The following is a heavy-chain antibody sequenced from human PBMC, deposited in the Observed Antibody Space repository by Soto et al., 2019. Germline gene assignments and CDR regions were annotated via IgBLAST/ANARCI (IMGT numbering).Heavy chain of an antibody. CDR1: GGSISSGGYY. D-gene: IGHD3-3*01. CDR2: IYYSGST. Sequence: SETLSLTCTVSGGSISSGGYYWSWIRQHPGKGLEWIGYIYYSGSTYYNPSLKSRVTISVDTSKNQFSLKLSSVTAADTAVYYCARIPRAVGPYYYYYGMDVWGQGTTVTVSS. V-gene: IGHV4-31*03. CDR3: ARIPRAVGPYYYYYGMDV. J-gene: IGHJ6*02.